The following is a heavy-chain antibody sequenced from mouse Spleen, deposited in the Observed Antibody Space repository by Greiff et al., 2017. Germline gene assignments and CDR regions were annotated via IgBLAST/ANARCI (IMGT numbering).Heavy chain of an antibody. Sequence: QVQLQQPGAELVKPGASVTLSCKASGYTFTSYWMHWVKQRPGQGLEWIGMIHPNSGSTNYNEKFKSKATLTVNKSSSTAYMQLSSLTSEESAVYYCTGNYGGYAMDYWGQGTSVTVSS. J-gene: IGHJ4*01. D-gene: IGHD2-1*01. CDR3: TGNYGGYAMDY. V-gene: IGHV1-64*01. CDR1: GYTFTSYW. CDR2: IHPNSGST.